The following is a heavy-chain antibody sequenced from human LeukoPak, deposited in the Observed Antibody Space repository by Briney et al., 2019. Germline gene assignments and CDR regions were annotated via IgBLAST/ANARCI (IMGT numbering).Heavy chain of an antibody. CDR1: GDSVSSDSYY. CDR3: ARDGGRYFLYYGMDV. J-gene: IGHJ6*02. CDR2: ISYSGNT. D-gene: IGHD3-9*01. Sequence: SETLSLTCYVSGDSVSSDSYYWSWIRQPPGKGLEWIGSISYSGNTDYNPSLKSRLTISVDTSKNQFSLKLSSVTAADTAVYYCARDGGRYFLYYGMDVWGQGTTVTVSS. V-gene: IGHV4-61*01.